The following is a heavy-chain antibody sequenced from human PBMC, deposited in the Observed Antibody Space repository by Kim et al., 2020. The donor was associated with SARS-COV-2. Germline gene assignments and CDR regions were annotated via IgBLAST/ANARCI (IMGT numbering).Heavy chain of an antibody. V-gene: IGHV3-53*01. Sequence: GGSLRLSCAASGFTVSSNYMSWVRQAPGKGLEWVSVIYSGGSTYYADSVKGRFTISRDNSKNTMYLQMNSLRAEDTAVYYCARGHSRDGYNFGDFDYWGQGTLVTVSS. CDR3: ARGHSRDGYNFGDFDY. CDR1: GFTVSSNY. CDR2: IYSGGST. J-gene: IGHJ4*02. D-gene: IGHD5-12*01.